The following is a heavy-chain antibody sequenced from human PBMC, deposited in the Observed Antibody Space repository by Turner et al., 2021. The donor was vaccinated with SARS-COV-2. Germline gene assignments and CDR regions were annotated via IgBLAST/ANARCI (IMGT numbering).Heavy chain of an antibody. D-gene: IGHD6-19*01. Sequence: QEQLVQSGAEVKKPGASVKVSCKASGYTFTGYYMLWVRQAPGQGLEWMGWINPNSGGTNYAQRFQGSVTMTRDTSISTAYMELSRLRSDDTAVYYCARGETIAVAGTQYFDYWGQGTLVTVSS. CDR2: INPNSGGT. CDR1: GYTFTGYY. CDR3: ARGETIAVAGTQYFDY. J-gene: IGHJ4*02. V-gene: IGHV1-2*02.